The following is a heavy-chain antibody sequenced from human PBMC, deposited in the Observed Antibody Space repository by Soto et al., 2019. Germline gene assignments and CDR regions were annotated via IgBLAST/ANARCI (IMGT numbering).Heavy chain of an antibody. Sequence: GGSLRLSCAASGFTFSNYAMTWVRQAPGKGLEWVSVIYSGGSTYYADSVKGRFTISRDNSKNTLYLQMNSLRAEDTAVYYCARQREPYYYGMDVWGQGTTVTVSS. CDR3: ARQREPYYYGMDV. CDR2: IYSGGST. V-gene: IGHV3-66*04. CDR1: GFTFSNYA. J-gene: IGHJ6*02. D-gene: IGHD1-1*01.